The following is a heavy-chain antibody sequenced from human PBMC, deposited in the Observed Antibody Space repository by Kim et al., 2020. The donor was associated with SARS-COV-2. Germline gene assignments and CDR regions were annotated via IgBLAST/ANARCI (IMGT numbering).Heavy chain of an antibody. Sequence: DYAVSVKSRITINPDTSTNQSSLQLNSVTPEDTAVYYCARVSTFGGGIDYWGQGTLVTVSS. J-gene: IGHJ4*02. V-gene: IGHV6-1*01. D-gene: IGHD3-16*01. CDR3: ARVSTFGGGIDY.